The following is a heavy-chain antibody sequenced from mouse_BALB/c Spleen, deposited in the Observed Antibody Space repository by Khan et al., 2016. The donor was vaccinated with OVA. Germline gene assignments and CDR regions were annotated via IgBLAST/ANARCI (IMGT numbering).Heavy chain of an antibody. J-gene: IGHJ3*01. Sequence: QVKLEESGAELVRPGVSVKMSCTGSGYTFTDSAMHWVKQSHAKSLQWIGVISTYFGDTNYNQNFKGKATMSVDKSSSTAYMELARLAAEESAIYYGGRGIGDCRFAYWGQGTLVTVSA. V-gene: IGHV1S137*01. D-gene: IGHD2-13*01. CDR1: GYTFTDSA. CDR3: GRGIGDCRFAY. CDR2: ISTYFGDT.